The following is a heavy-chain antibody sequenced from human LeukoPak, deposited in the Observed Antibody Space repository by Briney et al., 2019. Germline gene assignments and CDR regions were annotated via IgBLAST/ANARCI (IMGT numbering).Heavy chain of an antibody. V-gene: IGHV3-74*01. D-gene: IGHD3-22*01. J-gene: IGHJ3*02. CDR3: ARDWVSSRGYYYGSDAFDI. CDR2: INSDGSST. Sequence: GGSLRLSCAASGLTLSRSWMHWVRQAPGKALVWVSRINSDGSSTSYAHSVKGRFTISRDNANNTLYLQMNSLRAEDTAVYDCARDWVSSRGYYYGSDAFDIWGQGTMVTVSS. CDR1: GLTLSRSW.